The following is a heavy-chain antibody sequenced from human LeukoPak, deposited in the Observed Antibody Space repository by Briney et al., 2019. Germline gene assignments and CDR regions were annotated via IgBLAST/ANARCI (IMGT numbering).Heavy chain of an antibody. Sequence: GGSLRPSCAPSGFTFSSYSTNSVRQDPGKWLEWVSSISSSSSYIYYADSVKGRFTISRDNAKNSLYLQMNSLRAEHTAVSYCARDLQTIVGGTGDFDYWGRGTLDSVPS. D-gene: IGHD1-26*01. CDR3: ARDLQTIVGGTGDFDY. V-gene: IGHV3-21*01. J-gene: IGHJ4*02. CDR1: GFTFSSYS. CDR2: ISSSSSYI.